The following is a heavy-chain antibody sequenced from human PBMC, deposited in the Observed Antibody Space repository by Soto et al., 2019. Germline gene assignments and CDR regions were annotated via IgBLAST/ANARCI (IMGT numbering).Heavy chain of an antibody. Sequence: SETLSLTCAVYGGSFSGYYWSWIRQPPGKGLEWIGEINHSGSTNYNPSLKSRVTISVDTSKNQFSLKLSSVTAADTAVYYCAREGDIVVVVAATGCFDPWGQGTLVTVSS. CDR2: INHSGST. CDR3: AREGDIVVVVAATGCFDP. CDR1: GGSFSGYY. V-gene: IGHV4-34*01. J-gene: IGHJ5*02. D-gene: IGHD2-15*01.